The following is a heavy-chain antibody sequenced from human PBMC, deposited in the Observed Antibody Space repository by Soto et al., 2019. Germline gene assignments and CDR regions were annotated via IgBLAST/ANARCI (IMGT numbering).Heavy chain of an antibody. CDR2: IYPGDSDT. D-gene: IGHD3-3*01. J-gene: IGHJ6*03. V-gene: IGHV5-51*01. CDR1: GYSFTSYW. CDR3: ARHEYCFEGVEGTQYYYNFMDV. Sequence: GVSLKISCKGSGYSFTSYWIGWVRQMPGKGLEWMGIIYPGDSDTRYSPSFQGQVTISADKSISTAYLQWSSLKASDTAMYYCARHEYCFEGVEGTQYYYNFMDVWRKGSTVTVSS.